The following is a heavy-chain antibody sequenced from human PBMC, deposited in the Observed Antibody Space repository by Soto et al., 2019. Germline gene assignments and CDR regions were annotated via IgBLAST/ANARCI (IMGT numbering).Heavy chain of an antibody. Sequence: ASVKVSCKASGYNFTSYAMHWVRQAPVQRLEWMGWINAGNGNTKYSQKFQGRVTITRDTSASTAYMYLSSLRSADTAVYYCARGGYCSNGVCSFYNWFDPWGQGTLVTVSS. J-gene: IGHJ5*02. V-gene: IGHV1-3*01. CDR3: ARGGYCSNGVCSFYNWFDP. CDR2: INAGNGNT. CDR1: GYNFTSYA. D-gene: IGHD2-8*01.